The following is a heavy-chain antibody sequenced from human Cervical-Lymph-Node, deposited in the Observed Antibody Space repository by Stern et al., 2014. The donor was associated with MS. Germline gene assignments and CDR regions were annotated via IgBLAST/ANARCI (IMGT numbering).Heavy chain of an antibody. V-gene: IGHV1-18*01. CDR2: ISVYDGNR. J-gene: IGHJ2*01. CDR3: ASSTTVMKWGYFDL. Sequence: VQLVESGAEVKKPGASVKVSCKASGYTFTSHGVSWVRQAPGQGLECMAWISVYDGNRHYAQKFHDIVTMTTDPSTGTANMEVRGLRSDDTAIYYCASSTTVMKWGYFDLWGRGTLVIVSA. CDR1: GYTFTSHG. D-gene: IGHD4-17*01.